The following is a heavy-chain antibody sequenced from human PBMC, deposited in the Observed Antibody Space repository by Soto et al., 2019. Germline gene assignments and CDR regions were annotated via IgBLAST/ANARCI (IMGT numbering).Heavy chain of an antibody. Sequence: QVQLVQSGAEVQKPGSSVKVSCTSSGGTFSSYAISWVRQAPGQGREWMGGIIPIFGTANYAQKFQGRVTITADEATSTAYMELSSLRSEDTAVYYCARAYLVSFWSGVLFDLWGRGTLVTGSS. CDR3: ARAYLVSFWSGVLFDL. CDR1: GGTFSSYA. D-gene: IGHD3-3*01. CDR2: IIPIFGTA. J-gene: IGHJ2*01. V-gene: IGHV1-69*01.